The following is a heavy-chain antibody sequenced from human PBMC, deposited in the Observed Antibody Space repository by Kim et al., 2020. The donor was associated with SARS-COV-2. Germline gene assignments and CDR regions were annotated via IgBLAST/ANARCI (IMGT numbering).Heavy chain of an antibody. V-gene: IGHV3-30*18. D-gene: IGHD6-13*01. CDR2: ISYDGSNK. J-gene: IGHJ4*02. CDR1: GFTFSSYG. Sequence: GGSLRLSCAASGFTFSSYGMHWVRQAPGKGLEWVAVISYDGSNKYYADSVKGRFTISRDNSKNTLYLQMNSLRAEDTAVYYCAKESETAAGFDYWGQGTL. CDR3: AKESETAAGFDY.